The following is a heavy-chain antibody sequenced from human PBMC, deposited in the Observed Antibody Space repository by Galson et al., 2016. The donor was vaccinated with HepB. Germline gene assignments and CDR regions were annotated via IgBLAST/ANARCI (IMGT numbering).Heavy chain of an antibody. CDR1: GFIFSDYH. CDR3: ARDGYNYVPLDS. V-gene: IGHV3-11*04. Sequence: SLRLSCAASGFIFSDYHINWIRQAPGKGLEWISYISSSSNTIHYADSVKGRFTVSRDYAKNSLYLQMNSLRAGDTAVYYCARDGYNYVPLDSWGQGALVIVSS. CDR2: ISSSSNTI. D-gene: IGHD5-24*01. J-gene: IGHJ4*02.